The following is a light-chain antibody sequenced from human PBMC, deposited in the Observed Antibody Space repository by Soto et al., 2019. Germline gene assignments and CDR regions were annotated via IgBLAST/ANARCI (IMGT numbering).Light chain of an antibody. CDR1: SSDVGGYDF. CDR3: SSYTITSSPV. Sequence: QSALTQPASVSGSPGQSITISCTGTSSDVGGYDFVSWYRQYPGQAPKILIYEVTHRPSGVPDRFSGSKSGNTASLTISGLQADDEADYYCSSYTITSSPVFXPGTKGTVL. V-gene: IGLV2-14*01. CDR2: EVT. J-gene: IGLJ1*01.